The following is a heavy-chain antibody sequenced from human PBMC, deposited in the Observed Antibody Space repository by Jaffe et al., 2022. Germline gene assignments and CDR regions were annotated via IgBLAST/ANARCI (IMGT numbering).Heavy chain of an antibody. CDR1: GYSFISYT. CDR2: INTNDGKA. CDR3: ARGLNPADY. Sequence: QVQLVQSGSELKKPGASVTLSCKASGYSFISYTINWMRRAPGQGLEWMGWINTNDGKATYAQDFTGRFVFSLDTSVNTAYLEISSLKMEDTGIYYCARGLNPADYWGQGTLVTVSP. V-gene: IGHV7-4-1*02. J-gene: IGHJ4*02.